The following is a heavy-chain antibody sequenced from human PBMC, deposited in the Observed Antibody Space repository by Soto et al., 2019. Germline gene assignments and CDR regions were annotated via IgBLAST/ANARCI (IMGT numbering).Heavy chain of an antibody. V-gene: IGHV3-11*01. CDR3: ASDPYYYASAY. CDR1: GFTFSDYY. Sequence: QVQLVESGGGLVKPGGSLRLSCAASGFTFSDYYMTWIRQAPGKGLEWVSKISGSGATKYYADSVKGRFTVSRDNAKNSLYLQMDSLRAEDTGVYYCASDPYYYASAYWGQGTLLTVSS. CDR2: ISGSGATK. J-gene: IGHJ4*02. D-gene: IGHD3-10*01.